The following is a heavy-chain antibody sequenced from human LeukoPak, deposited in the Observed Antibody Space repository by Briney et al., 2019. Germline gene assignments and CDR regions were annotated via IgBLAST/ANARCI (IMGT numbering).Heavy chain of an antibody. CDR2: ICGSDGST. D-gene: IGHD2-15*01. V-gene: IGHV3-23*01. J-gene: IGHJ4*02. CDR3: AKATGGSCYSGSSY. CDR1: GFTFSSFA. Sequence: PGGSLRLSCAASGFTFSSFAMSWVRQAPGKGLEWVSVICGSDGSTYYADSVKGRFTISRDTSKNTLYSQMNSLRAEDTAVYHCAKATGGSCYSGSSYWGQGTLVTVSS.